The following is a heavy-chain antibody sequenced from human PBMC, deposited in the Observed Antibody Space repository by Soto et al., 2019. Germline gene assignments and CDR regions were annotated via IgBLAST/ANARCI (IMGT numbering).Heavy chain of an antibody. V-gene: IGHV4-4*07. CDR2: VYTVGST. CDR3: ARSPQTHSYAQFDS. J-gene: IGHJ4*02. D-gene: IGHD3-16*01. Sequence: QVQLQESGPRLVKPSETLSLTCTVSGGSLSNYYWSWIRQPAGKGLEWIGRVYTVGSTNDNPSLKSRVTLSIDTSKNQFSLRLTSVTAADTAVYFCARSPQTHSYAQFDSWGQGSLVTVSS. CDR1: GGSLSNYY.